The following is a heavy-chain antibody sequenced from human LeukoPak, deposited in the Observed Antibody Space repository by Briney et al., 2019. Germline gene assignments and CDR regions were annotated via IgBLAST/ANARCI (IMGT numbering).Heavy chain of an antibody. CDR1: GFTFSDYH. V-gene: IGHV3-11*01. J-gene: IGHJ3*02. CDR2: ISASSTDI. CDR3: AREDTNRGAFDI. D-gene: IGHD2-8*01. Sequence: GGSLRLSCAASGFTFSDYHMSWIRQAPGKGLEWVSYISASSTDIHYPDSVKGRFTISRDNAKNSLYLQMNSLRSDDTAVYYCAREDTNRGAFDIWGQGTMVTVSS.